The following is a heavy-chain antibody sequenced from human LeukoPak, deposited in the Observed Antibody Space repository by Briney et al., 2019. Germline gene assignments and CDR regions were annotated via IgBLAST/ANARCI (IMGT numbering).Heavy chain of an antibody. J-gene: IGHJ4*02. Sequence: PSQTLSLTCTVSGGSISSDDYYWSWIRQPPGKGLEWIGYIYYSGSTYYNPSLKSRVTISVDTSKNQFSLKLSSVTAADTAVYYCARGGGIRMTTVTTSSWSFDYWGQGTLVTVSS. CDR2: IYYSGST. CDR3: ARGGGIRMTTVTTSSWSFDY. V-gene: IGHV4-30-4*01. D-gene: IGHD4-17*01. CDR1: GGSISSDDYY.